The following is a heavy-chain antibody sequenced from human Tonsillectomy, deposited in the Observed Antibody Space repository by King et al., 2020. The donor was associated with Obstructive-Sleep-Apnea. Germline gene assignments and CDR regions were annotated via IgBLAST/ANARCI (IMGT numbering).Heavy chain of an antibody. Sequence: VQLVESGGGLVQPGGSLRLSCAASGFTFSSYSMNWVRQAPGKGLEWVSYISSSSSTIYYVDSVKGRFTISRDNAKNSLYLQMNSLRAEDTAVYYCARDTAGTFDYWGQGTLVTVSS. V-gene: IGHV3-48*04. CDR3: ARDTAGTFDY. J-gene: IGHJ4*02. D-gene: IGHD6-13*01. CDR2: ISSSSSTI. CDR1: GFTFSSYS.